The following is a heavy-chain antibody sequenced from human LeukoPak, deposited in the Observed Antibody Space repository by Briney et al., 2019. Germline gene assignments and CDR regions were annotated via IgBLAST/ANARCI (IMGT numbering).Heavy chain of an antibody. Sequence: ASVKVSCKASGGTFSSYAISWVRQAPGQGLEWMGRIIPILGIANYAQKFQGRVTITADKSTSTAYMGLSSLRSEDTAVYYCAGSVTTSYYYYGMDVWGQGTTVTVSS. CDR1: GGTFSSYA. J-gene: IGHJ6*02. D-gene: IGHD4-17*01. CDR3: AGSVTTSYYYYGMDV. CDR2: IIPILGIA. V-gene: IGHV1-69*04.